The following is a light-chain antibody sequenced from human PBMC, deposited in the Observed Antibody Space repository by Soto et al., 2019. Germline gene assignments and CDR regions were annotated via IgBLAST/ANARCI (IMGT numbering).Light chain of an antibody. V-gene: IGLV2-14*01. Sequence: QSVLTPPASVSGSPGQSITISCSGTISDFVLYNYVSWYQHHPGKAPKLMIYGVNNRPSGVSNRFSGSKSGNTASLTISGLQADDEADYYCSSYTTSSALQVFGTGTKVTVL. CDR1: ISDFVLYNY. CDR3: SSYTTSSALQV. J-gene: IGLJ1*01. CDR2: GVN.